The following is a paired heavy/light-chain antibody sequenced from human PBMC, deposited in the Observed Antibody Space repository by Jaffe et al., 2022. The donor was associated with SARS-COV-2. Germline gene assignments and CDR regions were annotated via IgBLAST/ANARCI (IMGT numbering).Light chain of an antibody. CDR1: SSDVGGYNY. CDR3: NSYAGTNVVV. J-gene: IGLJ2*01. CDR2: EVN. Sequence: QSALTQPPSASGSPGQSVTISCTGTSSDVGGYNYVSWYQQHPGKAPKLMIYEVNKRPSGVPDRFSGSKSGNTASLTVSGLQAEDEADYYCNSYAGTNVVVFGGGTKLTVL. V-gene: IGLV2-8*01.
Heavy chain of an antibody. J-gene: IGHJ4*02. CDR2: INWNGGST. CDR1: GFTFDDYG. Sequence: EVQLVESGGGVVRPGGSLRLSCAASGFTFDDYGMNWVRQAPGKGLEWVSGINWNGGSTGYADSVKGRFSISRDNAKNSLFLQMNSLRAEDTAFYHCARSREYNSGWSFDYWGQGTLVTVSS. V-gene: IGHV3-20*01. D-gene: IGHD6-19*01. CDR3: ARSREYNSGWSFDY.